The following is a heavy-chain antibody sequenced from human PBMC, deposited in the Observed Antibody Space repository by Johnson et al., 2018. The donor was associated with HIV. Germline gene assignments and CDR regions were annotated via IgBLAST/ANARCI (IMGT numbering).Heavy chain of an antibody. CDR2: IRYDGSNK. D-gene: IGHD1-14*01. Sequence: QVQLVESGGGLVKPGGSLRLSCAASGFTFSSYGMHWVRQAPVKGLEWVAFIRYDGSNKYYADSVKGRFTISRDNSNNTLYLQMNSLRAEDTAVYYCPVDTEAFDIWGQGTMVTVSS. J-gene: IGHJ3*02. CDR3: PVDTEAFDI. CDR1: GFTFSSYG. V-gene: IGHV3-30*02.